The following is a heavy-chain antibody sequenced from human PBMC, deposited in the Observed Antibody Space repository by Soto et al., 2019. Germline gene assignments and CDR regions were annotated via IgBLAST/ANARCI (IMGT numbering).Heavy chain of an antibody. D-gene: IGHD2-15*01. V-gene: IGHV4-59*01. CDR2: VAYSGTT. CDR3: AREAQDYSFDH. J-gene: IGHJ5*02. Sequence: QVQLQESGPGLVKPSETLTLTCTVSPGSISSSYWSWIRQPPGRGLEWIGHVAYSGTTKYNPSLKSRGSISVSTSKRPFSLRLTSVTAADTAVYYCAREAQDYSFDHWGQGILVTVSS. CDR1: PGSISSSY.